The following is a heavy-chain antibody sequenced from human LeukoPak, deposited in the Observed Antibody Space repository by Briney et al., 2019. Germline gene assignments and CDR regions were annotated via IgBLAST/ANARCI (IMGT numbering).Heavy chain of an antibody. D-gene: IGHD3-22*01. CDR3: AKTNGYYSD. CDR2: ISGSGGTT. Sequence: GGSLRLSCAASGFTFSNYGMNWVRQAPGKGMEWVSGISGSGGTTYYADSVKGRFTISRDNSKNSLSLQVSSLRAEDTAVYYCAKTNGYYSDWGQGTLVTVSS. J-gene: IGHJ4*02. V-gene: IGHV3-23*01. CDR1: GFTFSNYG.